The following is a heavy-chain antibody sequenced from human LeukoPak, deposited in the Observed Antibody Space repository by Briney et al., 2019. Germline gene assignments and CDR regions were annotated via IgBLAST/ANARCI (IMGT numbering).Heavy chain of an antibody. Sequence: GGSLRLSCAASGFTSGFTFCDAWMSWIRQAPGKGLEWVGRVKSKTAGGATDYAAPVKGRFTISRDDSKNTLYLQMNSLKTEDTAVYYCRFWSRNYRGGYWGQGTQVTVSS. CDR1: GFTSGFTFCDAW. V-gene: IGHV3-15*01. J-gene: IGHJ1*01. CDR3: RFWSRNYRGGY. D-gene: IGHD3-3*01. CDR2: VKSKTAGGAT.